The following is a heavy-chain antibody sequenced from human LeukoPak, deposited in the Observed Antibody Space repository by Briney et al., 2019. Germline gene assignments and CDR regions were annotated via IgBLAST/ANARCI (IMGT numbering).Heavy chain of an antibody. J-gene: IGHJ6*02. CDR3: ARERWHCRVNCYSVYYYALDV. Sequence: ASVKVSCKGSGYTFTNYTVHWVRQAPGQRLEWLGWINPGNGDTKYSQNFQGRVTVTSDTSAATAYVELNSLTSEDTAVYYCARERWHCRVNCYSVYYYALDVWGQGTTVTVSS. CDR1: GYTFTNYT. CDR2: INPGNGDT. D-gene: IGHD2-15*01. V-gene: IGHV1-3*01.